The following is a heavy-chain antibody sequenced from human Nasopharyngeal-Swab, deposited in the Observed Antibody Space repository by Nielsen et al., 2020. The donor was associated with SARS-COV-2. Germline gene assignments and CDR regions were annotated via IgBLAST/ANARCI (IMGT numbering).Heavy chain of an antibody. CDR2: FSAYNGKK. J-gene: IGHJ4*02. CDR3: ARDLRYYGGGDCYSWAFDY. D-gene: IGHD2-21*01. V-gene: IGHV1-18*01. Sequence: WVRQPQGQGLEWMGWFSAYNGKKNSAQKLQGRVTITTDTSTSTAYRELRSLRSDDTAVYYCARDLRYYGGGDCYSWAFDYWGQGTLVTVSS.